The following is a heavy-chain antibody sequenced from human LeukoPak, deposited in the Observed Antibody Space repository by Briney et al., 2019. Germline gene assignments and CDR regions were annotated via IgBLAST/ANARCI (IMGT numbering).Heavy chain of an antibody. V-gene: IGHV3-7*01. CDR2: IKQDGSEK. J-gene: IGHJ6*03. Sequence: TGGSLRLSCAASGFTFSSYWMSWVRQAPGGGLEWVANIKQDGSEKYYVDSVKGRFTISRDNAKNSLYLQMNSLRAEDTAAYYCARDLRGYSSSWPAHSVYNYSHYMDVWGKGTTVTVPS. CDR3: ARDLRGYSSSWPAHSVYNYSHYMDV. D-gene: IGHD6-13*01. CDR1: GFTFSSYW.